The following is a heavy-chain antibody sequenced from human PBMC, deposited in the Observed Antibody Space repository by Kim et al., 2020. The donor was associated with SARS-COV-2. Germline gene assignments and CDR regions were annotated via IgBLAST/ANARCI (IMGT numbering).Heavy chain of an antibody. J-gene: IGHJ6*02. D-gene: IGHD3-3*01. Sequence: SVKVSCKASGGTFSSYAISWVRQAPGQGLEWMGGIIPIFGTANYAQKFQGRVTITADESTSTAYMELSSLRSEDTAVYYCAAGALFGVVISSPDYYYYGMDVWGQGTTVTVSS. CDR2: IIPIFGTA. V-gene: IGHV1-69*13. CDR3: AAGALFGVVISSPDYYYYGMDV. CDR1: GGTFSSYA.